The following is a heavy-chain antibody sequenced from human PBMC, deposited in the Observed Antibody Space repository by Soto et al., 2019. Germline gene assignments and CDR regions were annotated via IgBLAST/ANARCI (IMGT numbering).Heavy chain of an antibody. CDR2: IYYSGST. CDR3: ARAGFWSGYYNYYYYGMDV. D-gene: IGHD3-3*01. Sequence: SETLSLTCTVSGGSISSYYWSWIRQPPGKGLEWIGYIYYSGSTNYNPSLKSRITISVDTSKNQFSLKLSSVTAADTAVYYCARAGFWSGYYNYYYYGMDVWGQGTTVTVS. J-gene: IGHJ6*02. CDR1: GGSISSYY. V-gene: IGHV4-59*01.